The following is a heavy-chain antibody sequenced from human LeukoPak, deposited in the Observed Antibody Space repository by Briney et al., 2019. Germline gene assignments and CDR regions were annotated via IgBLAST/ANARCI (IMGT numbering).Heavy chain of an antibody. Sequence: ASVKVSCKASGYTFTGYYMHWVRQAPGQGLEWMGWTNPNSGGTNYAQKFQGRVTMTRDTSISTAYMELSRLRSDDTAVYYCARGLGIAVARDLFDYWGQGTLVTVSS. D-gene: IGHD6-19*01. CDR3: ARGLGIAVARDLFDY. CDR1: GYTFTGYY. CDR2: TNPNSGGT. V-gene: IGHV1-2*02. J-gene: IGHJ4*02.